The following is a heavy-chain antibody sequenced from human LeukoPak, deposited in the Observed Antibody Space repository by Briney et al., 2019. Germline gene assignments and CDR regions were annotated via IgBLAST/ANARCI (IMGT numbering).Heavy chain of an antibody. CDR1: GFTFSSYA. CDR2: ISGSGGST. CDR3: AKDREGTIADYFDY. Sequence: GSLRLSCAASGFTFSSYAMSWVRQAPGKGLEWVSSISGSGGSTYYADSVKGRFTISRDNSKNTLYLQMNSLRGEDTAVYYCAKDREGTIADYFDYWGQGTLVTVSS. V-gene: IGHV3-23*01. J-gene: IGHJ4*02. D-gene: IGHD1-7*01.